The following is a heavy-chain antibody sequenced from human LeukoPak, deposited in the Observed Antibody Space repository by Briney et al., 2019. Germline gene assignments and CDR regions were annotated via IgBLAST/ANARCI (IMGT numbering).Heavy chain of an antibody. D-gene: IGHD3-10*01. CDR1: GFAFNTYA. CDR3: AREFFGSGSYPDF. J-gene: IGHJ4*02. V-gene: IGHV3-33*01. Sequence: GGSLRLTCAASGFAFNTYAMHWVRQAPGQGLEWVALVWHDGSHKFYSNSVRGQFTISRDNSKNTVSLQMNNLGPEDTAVYYCAREFFGSGSYPDFWGQGTLVTVSS. CDR2: VWHDGSHK.